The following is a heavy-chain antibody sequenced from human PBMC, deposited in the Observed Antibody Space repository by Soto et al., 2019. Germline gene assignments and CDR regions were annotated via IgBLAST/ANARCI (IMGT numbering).Heavy chain of an antibody. CDR1: GFTFSSYW. V-gene: IGHV3-74*01. Sequence: PWGSLRLSCAASGFTFSSYWMHWVRQAPGKGLVWVSRINSDGSSTSYADSVKGRFTISRDNAKNTLYLQMNSLRDEDTAVYYCVPSPGVVVVTTWGQGTLVTVSS. CDR3: VPSPGVVVVTT. D-gene: IGHD2-15*01. J-gene: IGHJ5*02. CDR2: INSDGSST.